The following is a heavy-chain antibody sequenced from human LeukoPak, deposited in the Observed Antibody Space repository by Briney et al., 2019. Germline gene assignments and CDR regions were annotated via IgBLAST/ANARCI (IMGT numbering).Heavy chain of an antibody. J-gene: IGHJ4*02. CDR3: AKDWNDLDY. Sequence: GGSLRLSCATSGFSFTDYPMNWVRQAPGKGLGWVAVISYDGSNKYYADSVKGRFTISRDNSKNTLYLQMNSLRAEDTAVYYCAKDWNDLDYWGQGTLVTVSS. CDR1: GFSFTDYP. CDR2: ISYDGSNK. D-gene: IGHD1-1*01. V-gene: IGHV3-30*18.